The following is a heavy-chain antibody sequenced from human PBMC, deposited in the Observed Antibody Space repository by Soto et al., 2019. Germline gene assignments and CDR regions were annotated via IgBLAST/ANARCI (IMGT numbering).Heavy chain of an antibody. CDR1: GGSISSGGYY. CDR2: IYYSGST. D-gene: IGHD4-17*01. V-gene: IGHV4-31*11. Sequence: QVQLQESGPGLVKPSQTLSLSCAVSGGSISSGGYYWSWIRQHPGKGLEWIGYIYYSGSTYYNPSLKSRVTTSVDTSKNQFSLKLSSVTAVDTAVYYCAREGQGYGDYSHWGQATLVTVSS. CDR3: AREGQGYGDYSH. J-gene: IGHJ4*02.